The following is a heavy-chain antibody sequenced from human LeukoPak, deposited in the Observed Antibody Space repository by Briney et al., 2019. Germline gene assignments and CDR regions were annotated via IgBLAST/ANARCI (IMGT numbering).Heavy chain of an antibody. D-gene: IGHD3-16*02. CDR2: FDPEDGET. CDR1: GYSLTELS. Sequence: ASVKVSCKVSGYSLTELSMHWVRQAPGKGLEWMGGFDPEDGETIYAQKFQGRVTMTEDTSTDTAYMELTRLRSDDTAVYYCARARQRLGELSVLDNWGQGALVTVSS. V-gene: IGHV1-24*01. J-gene: IGHJ4*02. CDR3: ARARQRLGELSVLDN.